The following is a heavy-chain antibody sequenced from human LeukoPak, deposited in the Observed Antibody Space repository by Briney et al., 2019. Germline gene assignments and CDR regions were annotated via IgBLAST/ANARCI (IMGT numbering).Heavy chain of an antibody. CDR3: ARLTLTGETLGWFDP. CDR1: GFSLSTSGMC. Sequence: SGPALVKPTQTLTLTCPFSGFSLSTSGMCVSWIRQPPGKALEWLARIDWDDDKYYSTSLKTRLTISKDTSKNQVVLTMTNMDPVDTATYYCARLTLTGETLGWFDPWGQGTLVTVSS. CDR2: IDWDDDK. J-gene: IGHJ5*02. D-gene: IGHD7-27*01. V-gene: IGHV2-70*11.